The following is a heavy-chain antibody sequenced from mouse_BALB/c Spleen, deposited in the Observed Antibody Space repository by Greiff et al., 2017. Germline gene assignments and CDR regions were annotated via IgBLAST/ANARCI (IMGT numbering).Heavy chain of an antibody. J-gene: IGHJ4*01. Sequence: EVMLVESGGGLVKPGGSLKLSCAASGFTFSDYYMYWVRQTPEKRLEWVATISDGGSYTYYPDSVKGRFTISRDNAKNNLYLQMSSLKSEDTAMYYCARDRGSSYPYAMDYWGQGTSVTVSS. CDR1: GFTFSDYY. CDR3: ARDRGSSYPYAMDY. V-gene: IGHV5-4*02. D-gene: IGHD1-1*01. CDR2: ISDGGSYT.